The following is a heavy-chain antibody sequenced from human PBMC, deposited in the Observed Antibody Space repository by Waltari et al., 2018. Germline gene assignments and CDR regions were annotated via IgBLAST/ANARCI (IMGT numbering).Heavy chain of an antibody. CDR2: IKQDGSEK. CDR1: GFTFSSYW. J-gene: IGHJ3*02. V-gene: IGHV3-7*01. CDR3: ARKGYYYDSSGLDI. Sequence: EVQLVESGGGLVQPGGSLRLSCAASGFTFSSYWMSWVRQAPGKGLEWVANIKQDGSEKYYVDSVKGRFTISRDNAKNSLYLQMNSLRAEDTAVYYCARKGYYYDSSGLDIWGLGTMVTVSS. D-gene: IGHD3-22*01.